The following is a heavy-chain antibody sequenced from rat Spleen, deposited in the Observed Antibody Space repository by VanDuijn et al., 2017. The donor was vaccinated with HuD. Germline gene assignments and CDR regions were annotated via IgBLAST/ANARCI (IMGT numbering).Heavy chain of an antibody. CDR2: ISYSGST. CDR3: ARSPTGYVMDA. Sequence: VQLQESGPGLVKPSQSLSLPFSVTGYSITSSYRWNWIRKVPGNKLEWMGYISYSGSTSYNPSLKSRISITRETSKNQFFLQLNSVTTEDTATYYCARSPTGYVMDAWGQGASVTVSS. V-gene: IGHV3-1*01. CDR1: GYSITSSY. J-gene: IGHJ4*01. D-gene: IGHD1-11*01.